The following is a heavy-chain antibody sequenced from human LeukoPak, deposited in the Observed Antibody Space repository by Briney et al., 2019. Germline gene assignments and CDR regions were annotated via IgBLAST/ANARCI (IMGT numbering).Heavy chain of an antibody. V-gene: IGHV3-33*08. CDR1: GFTFSSYG. CDR2: IWYDGSNK. CDR3: ARRSKDIVVVPAAIVARYYYYGMDV. D-gene: IGHD2-2*01. J-gene: IGHJ6*02. Sequence: GGSLRLSCAASGFTFSSYGMHWVRQAPGKGLEWVAVIWYDGSNKYYADSVKGRFTISRDNSKNTLYLQMNSLRAEDTAVYYCARRSKDIVVVPAAIVARYYYYGMDVWGQGTTVTVSS.